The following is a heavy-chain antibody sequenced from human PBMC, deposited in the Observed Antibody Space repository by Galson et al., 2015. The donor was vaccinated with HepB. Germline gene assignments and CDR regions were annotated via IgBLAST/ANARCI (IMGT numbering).Heavy chain of an antibody. D-gene: IGHD5-18*01. Sequence: SETLSLTCTVSGGSISSYYWSWIRQPPGKGLEWIGYIYYSGNTNYNPSLKSRVTISVDTSKNQFSLKLSSVTAADTAVYYCAASGYSYGSPSGDYWGQGTLVTVSS. CDR1: GGSISSYY. J-gene: IGHJ4*02. V-gene: IGHV4-59*01. CDR2: IYYSGNT. CDR3: AASGYSYGSPSGDY.